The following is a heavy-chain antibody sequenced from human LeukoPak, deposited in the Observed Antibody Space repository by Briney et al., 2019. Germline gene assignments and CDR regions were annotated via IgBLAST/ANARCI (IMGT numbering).Heavy chain of an antibody. D-gene: IGHD4-23*01. J-gene: IGHJ3*01. V-gene: IGHV3-30*02. Sequence: HTGGSLRLSCGASGFTFSSFGMHWVRQAPGKGLEWVAFIRFDGSNKYYADSVKGRFTISRDNAKNSLYLQMNSLRAEDTAAYYCARSGGGFWGQGTMVTVSS. CDR2: IRFDGSNK. CDR1: GFTFSSFG. CDR3: ARSGGGF.